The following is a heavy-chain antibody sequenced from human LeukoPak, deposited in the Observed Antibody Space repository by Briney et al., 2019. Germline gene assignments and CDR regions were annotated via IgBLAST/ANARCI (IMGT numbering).Heavy chain of an antibody. V-gene: IGHV3-73*01. D-gene: IGHD3-22*01. CDR2: IRNKVNNYAT. Sequence: GGSLRLSCAASGFTFSTSTVHWVRLASGKGLEWVGHIRNKVNNYATAYAASVKGRFTISRDDLKNTAYLQMNSLKTEDTAVYYCIRRDDSSGFDWGQGTLVTVSS. CDR3: IRRDDSSGFD. CDR1: GFTFSTST. J-gene: IGHJ4*02.